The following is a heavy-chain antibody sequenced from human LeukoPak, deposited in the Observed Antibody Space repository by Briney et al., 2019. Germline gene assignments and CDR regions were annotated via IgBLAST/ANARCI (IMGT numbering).Heavy chain of an antibody. J-gene: IGHJ1*01. Sequence: GRSLRLSCAASGFTFSTYGMHWVRQAPGKGREWVAVIWFDESYKYYTDSVKGRFTISRDKSRNTLYLQMNSLRAEDTAVYYCARGSPWNDHGDHVYFQHWGQGTQVTVSS. D-gene: IGHD4-17*01. CDR2: IWFDESYK. CDR1: GFTFSTYG. V-gene: IGHV3-33*01. CDR3: ARGSPWNDHGDHVYFQH.